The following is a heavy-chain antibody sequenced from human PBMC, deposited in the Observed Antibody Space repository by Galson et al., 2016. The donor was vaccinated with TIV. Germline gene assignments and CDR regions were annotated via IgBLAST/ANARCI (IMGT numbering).Heavy chain of an antibody. CDR2: IWYDGSIK. CDR3: ARIIVSYGMDV. Sequence: SLRLSCAASGYTFSSYGMHRVRQAPGKGLEWVAVIWYDGSIKYNEDSVKGRFTISRDKSKNTLYLAMSSLRAEDTAVYYCARIIVSYGMDVWGQGTTVTVSS. J-gene: IGHJ6*02. CDR1: GYTFSSYG. D-gene: IGHD2/OR15-2a*01. V-gene: IGHV3-33*01.